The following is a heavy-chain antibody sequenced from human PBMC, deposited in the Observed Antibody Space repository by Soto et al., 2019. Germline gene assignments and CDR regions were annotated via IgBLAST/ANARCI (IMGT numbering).Heavy chain of an antibody. CDR1: GFTFSSYG. V-gene: IGHV3-33*01. J-gene: IGHJ5*02. Sequence: PGGSLRLSCAASGFTFSSYGMHWVRQAPGKGLEWVAVIWYDGSNKYYADSVKGRFTISRDNSKNTLYLQMNSLRAEDTAVYYCARDQRGYSYLNWFDPWGQGTLVTVSS. D-gene: IGHD5-18*01. CDR2: IWYDGSNK. CDR3: ARDQRGYSYLNWFDP.